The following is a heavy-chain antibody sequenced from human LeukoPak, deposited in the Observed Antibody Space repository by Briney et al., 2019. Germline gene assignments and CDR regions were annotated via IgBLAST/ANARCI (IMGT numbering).Heavy chain of an antibody. CDR3: ARDIGDSGSLPDY. CDR1: GGTFSSYA. J-gene: IGHJ4*02. V-gene: IGHV1-69*04. CDR2: IIPILDIA. Sequence: GASVKVSCKASGGTFSSYAITWVRQAPGQGLEWMGRIIPILDIANYAQKFQGRVTITADKSTSTAYMELSSLRSEDTAVYYCARDIGDSGSLPDYWGQGTLVTVSS. D-gene: IGHD3-10*01.